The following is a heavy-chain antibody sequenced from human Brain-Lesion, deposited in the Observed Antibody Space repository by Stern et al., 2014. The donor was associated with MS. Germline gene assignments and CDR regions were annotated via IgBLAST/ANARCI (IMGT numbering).Heavy chain of an antibody. D-gene: IGHD6-13*01. Sequence: VQLVESGGGLVQPGGSLRLSCAASGFTFNNYWMTWVRQAPGKGLEWVANIKQDGSEKFYVYSVKGRFTISRDNAKNSLYLQMNALKAEDTAVYYCARDDTSSSWYNYWGQGTLVTVSS. J-gene: IGHJ4*02. CDR1: GFTFNNYW. CDR2: IKQDGSEK. V-gene: IGHV3-7*01. CDR3: ARDDTSSSWYNY.